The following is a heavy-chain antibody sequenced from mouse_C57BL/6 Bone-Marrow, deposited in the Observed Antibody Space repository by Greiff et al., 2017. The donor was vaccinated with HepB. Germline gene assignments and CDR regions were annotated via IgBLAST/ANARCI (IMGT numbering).Heavy chain of an antibody. CDR2: IWSGGST. CDR3: ARYRSPYAMDY. J-gene: IGHJ4*01. V-gene: IGHV2-2*01. Sequence: VQLQQSGPGLVQPSHSLSITCTVSGFPLTGYGVHWVRQAPGKGLEWLGVIWSGGSTDYNAAFISRLSISKDNSKSQVFLKMNSLPADDTAIYYCARYRSPYAMDYWGQGTSVTVSS. CDR1: GFPLTGYG.